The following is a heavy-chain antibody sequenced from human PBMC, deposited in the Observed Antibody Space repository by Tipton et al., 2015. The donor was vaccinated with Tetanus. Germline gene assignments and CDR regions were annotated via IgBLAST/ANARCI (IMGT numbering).Heavy chain of an antibody. CDR3: AGQGTVGY. CDR2: IYYGGST. D-gene: IGHD3-10*01. J-gene: IGHJ4*02. V-gene: IGHV4-59*01. Sequence: TLSLTCTVSGGSISSYYWSWIRQPPGKGLEWIGYIYYGGSTNYNPSLKSRVTISVDTSKNQFSLKLSSVTAADTAVYYCAGQGTVGYWGQGTLVTVSS. CDR1: GGSISSYY.